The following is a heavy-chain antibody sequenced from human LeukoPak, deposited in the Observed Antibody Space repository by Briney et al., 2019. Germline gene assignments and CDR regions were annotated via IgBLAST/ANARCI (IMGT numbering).Heavy chain of an antibody. Sequence: GGSLRLSCAASGFTFSSYWMSWVRQAPGKGLEWVANIKQDGSEKDYVDSVKGRFTISRDNSKNTLYLQMGSLRAEDMAVYYCARSPYYDFWSGSLLDYWGQGTLVTVSS. J-gene: IGHJ4*02. CDR1: GFTFSSYW. D-gene: IGHD3-3*01. CDR3: ARSPYYDFWSGSLLDY. CDR2: IKQDGSEK. V-gene: IGHV3-7*01.